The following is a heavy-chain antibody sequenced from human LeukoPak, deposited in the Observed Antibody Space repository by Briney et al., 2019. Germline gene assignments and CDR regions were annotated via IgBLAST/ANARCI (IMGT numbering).Heavy chain of an antibody. CDR1: GFTFSNYW. D-gene: IGHD4-17*01. V-gene: IGHV3-74*01. J-gene: IGHJ4*02. Sequence: GGSLRLSCAASGFTFSNYWMHWVRHAPGKGLVWVSRINGDGSSTYYADSVRGRFTISRDSAKNTVFLQMNSLRDEDTAAYYCARGRDGDYGLGYWGQGIQVTVSS. CDR2: INGDGSST. CDR3: ARGRDGDYGLGY.